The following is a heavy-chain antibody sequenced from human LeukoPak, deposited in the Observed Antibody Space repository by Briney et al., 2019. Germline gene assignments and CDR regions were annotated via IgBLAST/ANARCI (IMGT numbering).Heavy chain of an antibody. J-gene: IGHJ5*02. Sequence: SVKVSCKASGGTFSSYAISWVRQAPGQGLEWMGGIIPIFGTANYAQKFQGRVTITADESTSTAYMELSSLRSEDTAVYYCARVGELGYSSGWYSNWFDPWGQGTLVTVSS. D-gene: IGHD6-19*01. CDR3: ARVGELGYSSGWYSNWFDP. V-gene: IGHV1-69*13. CDR2: IIPIFGTA. CDR1: GGTFSSYA.